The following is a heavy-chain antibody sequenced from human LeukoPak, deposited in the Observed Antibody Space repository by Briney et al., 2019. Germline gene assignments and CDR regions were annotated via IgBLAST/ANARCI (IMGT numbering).Heavy chain of an antibody. V-gene: IGHV4-59*01. Sequence: SETLSLTCTVSGGAISNYYWSWIRQSPGKGLEWIGYIYYTETSYNPSLKSRVTISADTSKNQFSLKLYSVTAADTAVYYCATRKLGNDYWGQGTLVTVSS. D-gene: IGHD7-27*01. CDR2: IYYTET. CDR1: GGAISNYY. CDR3: ATRKLGNDY. J-gene: IGHJ4*02.